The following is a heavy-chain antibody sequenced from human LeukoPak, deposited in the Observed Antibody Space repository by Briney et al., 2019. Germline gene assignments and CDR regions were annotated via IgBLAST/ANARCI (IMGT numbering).Heavy chain of an antibody. Sequence: GESLKISCKGSGYSFTSYWIGWVRQMPGKGLEWMGIIYPGDSDTRYSPSFQGQVTISADKSISTAYLQWSSLKASDTAMYYCARQGSLTRDGYKTDYWGQGTLVTVSS. D-gene: IGHD5-24*01. J-gene: IGHJ4*02. CDR3: ARQGSLTRDGYKTDY. CDR1: GYSFTSYW. CDR2: IYPGDSDT. V-gene: IGHV5-51*01.